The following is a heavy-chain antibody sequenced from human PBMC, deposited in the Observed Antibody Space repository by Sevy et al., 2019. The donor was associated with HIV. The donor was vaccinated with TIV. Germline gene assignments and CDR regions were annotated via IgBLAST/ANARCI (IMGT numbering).Heavy chain of an antibody. CDR3: ARDCNSASCLWGMDV. Sequence: GGSLRLSCVASGFTFSNFWMSWVRQAPGKGLEWVANIKRDGSEKYYVASVKGRFTISRDNAKTSLYLQMNSLRVEDTAVYYCARDCNSASCLWGMDVWGQGTIVTVSS. CDR2: IKRDGSEK. J-gene: IGHJ6*02. CDR1: GFTFSNFW. D-gene: IGHD1-26*01. V-gene: IGHV3-7*03.